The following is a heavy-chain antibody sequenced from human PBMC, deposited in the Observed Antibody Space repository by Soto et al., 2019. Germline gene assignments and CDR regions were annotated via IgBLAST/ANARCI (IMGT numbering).Heavy chain of an antibody. Sequence: SETLSLTCAVYGGPFSGYYWSWIRQPPGKGLEWIGEINHSGSTNYNPSLKSRVTLSVYTSRNQFSLKLSSVTALDTVVYYCARAAPRYCSGGSCYSGRDSWGQG. J-gene: IGHJ4*02. CDR2: INHSGST. CDR3: ARAAPRYCSGGSCYSGRDS. CDR1: GGPFSGYY. D-gene: IGHD2-15*01. V-gene: IGHV4-34*01.